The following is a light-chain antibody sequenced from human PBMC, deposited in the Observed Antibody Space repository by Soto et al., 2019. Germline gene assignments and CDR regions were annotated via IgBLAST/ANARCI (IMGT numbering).Light chain of an antibody. CDR3: QQRSNGPPIT. CDR2: GAS. Sequence: EVVLTQFPATLSLSPGDRAALSCKASQSVHNFLAWYQQRPGQAPTLLIYGASNRAAGIPDLCSGSGSGTDFTLTLISLEPEDFAVYYCQQRSNGPPITFGQATRLDIK. V-gene: IGKV3-11*01. J-gene: IGKJ5*01. CDR1: QSVHNF.